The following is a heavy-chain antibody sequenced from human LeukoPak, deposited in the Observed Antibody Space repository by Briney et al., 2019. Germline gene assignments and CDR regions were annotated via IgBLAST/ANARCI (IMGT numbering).Heavy chain of an antibody. J-gene: IGHJ3*02. CDR3: ARIGASNTGAFDI. D-gene: IGHD1-1*01. Sequence: QTSETLSLTCVVSGGSFSGYFWTWIRQPPGKGLEWVAVIWYDASNKYYADSVKGRFTISRDNAKNSLYLQMNSLRDDDTAVYYCARIGASNTGAFDIWGQGTMVTVSS. V-gene: IGHV3-33*08. CDR2: IWYDASNK. CDR1: GGSFSGYF.